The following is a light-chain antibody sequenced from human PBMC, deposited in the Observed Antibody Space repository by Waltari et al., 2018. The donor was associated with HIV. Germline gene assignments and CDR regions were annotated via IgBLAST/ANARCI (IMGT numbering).Light chain of an antibody. CDR1: NIERKS. CDR2: YDT. J-gene: IGLJ2*01. Sequence: SSRLTQPPSVSVAPGETATITCGAINIERKSVTWYQQKAGQAPVVVMSYDTDRPAGIAERFSGFNSGHSATLIISRVGAGDEADYYCQVWDSATDHVLFGGGTRLTVL. CDR3: QVWDSATDHVL. V-gene: IGLV3-21*04.